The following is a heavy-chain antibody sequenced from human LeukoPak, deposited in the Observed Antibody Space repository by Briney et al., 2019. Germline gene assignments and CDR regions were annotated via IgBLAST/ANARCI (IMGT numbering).Heavy chain of an antibody. Sequence: PGGSLRLSCAASGFTFSSFWMHWVRQAPGKGLVWVSRINSDGSGTGYADSVKGRFTISRDNAKNTLYLQMNSLRAVDTAVYYCARDIEVVTANSAFDIWGQGTMVTVSS. CDR1: GFTFSSFW. J-gene: IGHJ3*02. CDR2: INSDGSGT. V-gene: IGHV3-74*01. D-gene: IGHD2-21*02. CDR3: ARDIEVVTANSAFDI.